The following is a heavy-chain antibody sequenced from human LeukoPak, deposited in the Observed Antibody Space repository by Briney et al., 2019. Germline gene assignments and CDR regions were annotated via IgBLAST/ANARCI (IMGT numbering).Heavy chain of an antibody. V-gene: IGHV2-70*11. Sequence: SGPTLVNPTQTLTLTCTFSGFSLSTNGMCVSWIRQPPVKALEWLARIDWDDDKYYSTSLKTRLTISKDTSKNQVVLTMTDVDPVDTATYYCARMQSAYDAFDIWGQGRWVSVSS. CDR1: GFSLSTNGMC. CDR3: ARMQSAYDAFDI. J-gene: IGHJ3*02. D-gene: IGHD3-3*01. CDR2: IDWDDDK.